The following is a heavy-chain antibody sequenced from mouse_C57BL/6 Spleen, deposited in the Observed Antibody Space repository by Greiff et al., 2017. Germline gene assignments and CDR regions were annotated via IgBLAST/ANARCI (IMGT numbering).Heavy chain of an antibody. CDR3: SGYYYGRSLGYAIDY. CDR1: GYTFTSYW. V-gene: IGHV1-72*01. Sequence: QVQLQQPGAELVQPGASVKLSCKASGYTFTSYWMHWVKQRPGRGLEWIGRIDPNSGGTKYNEKFKSKATLTVDKPASTAYMQLSSLRSEDSAVYYCSGYYYGRSLGYAIDYWGQGTSVTVSS. CDR2: IDPNSGGT. D-gene: IGHD1-1*01. J-gene: IGHJ4*01.